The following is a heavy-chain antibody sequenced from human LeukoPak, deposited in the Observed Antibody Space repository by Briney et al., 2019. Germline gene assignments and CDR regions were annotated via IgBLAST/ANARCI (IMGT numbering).Heavy chain of an antibody. CDR1: GYTFTNYA. V-gene: IGHV7-4-1*02. CDR2: INTNTGNP. D-gene: IGHD3-16*02. J-gene: IGHJ5*02. CDR3: ARVGSLRYMYRWFDP. Sequence: GASVKVSCKASGYTFTNYAMNWVRQAPGQGLEWMGWINTNTGNPTYAQGFTGRFVFSLDTSVSTAYLQISSLKAEDTAVYYCARVGSLRYMYRWFDPWGQGTLVTVSS.